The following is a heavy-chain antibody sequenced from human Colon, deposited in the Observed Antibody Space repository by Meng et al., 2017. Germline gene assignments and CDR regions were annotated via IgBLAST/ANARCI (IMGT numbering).Heavy chain of an antibody. D-gene: IGHD6-19*01. CDR1: GGSFSGYY. CDR3: ARERLSSGWYGGRWFDP. CDR2: INHSGST. V-gene: IGHV4-34*01. J-gene: IGHJ5*02. Sequence: QVQLQQWGAGLLKPSETLSLTCAVYGGSFSGYYWSWIRQAPGKGLEWIGEINHSGSTNYNPSLKSRVTISVDTSKNQFSLKLSSVTAADTAVYYCARERLSSGWYGGRWFDPWGQGTLVTVSS.